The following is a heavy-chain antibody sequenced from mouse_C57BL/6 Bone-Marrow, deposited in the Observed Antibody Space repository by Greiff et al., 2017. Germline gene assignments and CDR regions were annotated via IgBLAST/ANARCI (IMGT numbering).Heavy chain of an antibody. D-gene: IGHD1-1*01. CDR2: IDPEDGET. CDR3: ARLVTTVVARDYAMDY. CDR1: GFNIKDYY. V-gene: IGHV14-2*01. Sequence: EVQLQQSGAELVKPGASVKLSCTASGFNIKDYYMHWVKQRTEQGLEWIGRIDPEDGETKSAPKFQGKATITADTSSNTAYLQLSSLTSEDTAVYYCARLVTTVVARDYAMDYWGQGTSVTVAS. J-gene: IGHJ4*01.